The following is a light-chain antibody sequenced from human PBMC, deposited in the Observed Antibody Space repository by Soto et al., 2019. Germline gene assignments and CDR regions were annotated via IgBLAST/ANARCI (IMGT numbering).Light chain of an antibody. CDR3: QQYSSDAAWT. Sequence: EIQITHSPSTLSASIRDMITIXSQASQRINKWLGWQQQKPGKATKLLIYDASSLQSGVPPRFSGSGSGTECTLTIRSLQPDDIETYYCQQYSSDAAWTLGEGTQ. J-gene: IGKJ1*01. V-gene: IGKV1-5*01. CDR1: QRINKW. CDR2: DAS.